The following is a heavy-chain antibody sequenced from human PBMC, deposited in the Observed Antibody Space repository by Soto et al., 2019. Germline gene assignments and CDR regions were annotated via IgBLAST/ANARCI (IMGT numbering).Heavy chain of an antibody. Sequence: SETLSLTCAISGDSIGNFYWSWIRQPAGKGLESLGRLSASGRTNYSPSLQSRVTMSLARSKNRFSLRLTSVSAADTAVYFCSRGMGRYFDLWGRGTLVTVSS. V-gene: IGHV4-4*07. J-gene: IGHJ2*01. CDR1: GDSIGNFY. D-gene: IGHD2-8*01. CDR3: SRGMGRYFDL. CDR2: LSASGRT.